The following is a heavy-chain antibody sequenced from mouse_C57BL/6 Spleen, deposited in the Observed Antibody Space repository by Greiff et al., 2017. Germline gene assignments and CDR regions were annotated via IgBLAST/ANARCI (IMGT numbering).Heavy chain of an antibody. D-gene: IGHD2-5*01. CDR2: LSNLAYSI. Sequence: EVKVVASGGGLVQPGGSLKLSCAASGFTFSDYGMAWVRQAPRKGPEWVALLSNLAYSIYYADTVTGRFTISRENAKNTLYLEMRSLMSEDSAMYYCARHGNSNCGSWFAYWGQGTLVTVSA. CDR1: GFTFSDYG. CDR3: ARHGNSNCGSWFAY. J-gene: IGHJ3*01. V-gene: IGHV5-15*01.